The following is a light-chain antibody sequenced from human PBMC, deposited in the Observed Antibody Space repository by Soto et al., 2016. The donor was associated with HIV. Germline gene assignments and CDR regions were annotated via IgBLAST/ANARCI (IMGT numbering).Light chain of an antibody. CDR1: KIGNKL. V-gene: IGLV3-21*04. Sequence: SYELTQPPSVSVAPGETATIACGGYKIGNKLVHWYRQRPGQAPVLAIYDDDDRPSGIPERFSGSNSGNTATLTINTVEAGDEADYYCQVWDSRSDGLFGGGTRLTVL. CDR2: DDD. J-gene: IGLJ2*01. CDR3: QVWDSRSDGL.